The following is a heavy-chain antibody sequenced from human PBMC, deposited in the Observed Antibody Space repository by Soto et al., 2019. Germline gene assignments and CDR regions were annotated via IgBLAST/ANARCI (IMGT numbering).Heavy chain of an antibody. CDR2: ISSSGSTI. J-gene: IGHJ5*02. V-gene: IGHV3-11*01. CDR3: ARAMEKYQLPTTWFDP. D-gene: IGHD2-2*01. Sequence: AGGSLRLSCAASGFTFSDYYMSWIRQAPGKGLEWVSYISSSGSTIYYGDSVKGRFTISRDNAKNSLYLQMNRLRAEDTPVYSCARAMEKYQLPTTWFDPWGDGALVTVSS. CDR1: GFTFSDYY.